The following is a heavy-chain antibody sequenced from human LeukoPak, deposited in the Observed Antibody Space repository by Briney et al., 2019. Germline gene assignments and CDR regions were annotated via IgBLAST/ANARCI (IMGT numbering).Heavy chain of an antibody. CDR2: MNPNSGNT. CDR3: AGGRGYDFWSGYIPRGMDV. CDR1: GYTFTSYD. V-gene: IGHV1-8*01. D-gene: IGHD3-3*01. J-gene: IGHJ6*02. Sequence: ASVKVSCKASGYTFTSYDINWVRQATGQGLEWMGWMNPNSGNTGYAQKFQGRVTMTRNTSISTAYMELSSLRSEDTAVYYCAGGRGYDFWSGYIPRGMDVWGQGTTVTVSS.